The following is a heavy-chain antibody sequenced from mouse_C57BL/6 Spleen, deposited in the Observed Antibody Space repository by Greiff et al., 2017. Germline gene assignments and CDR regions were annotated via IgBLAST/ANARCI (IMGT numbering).Heavy chain of an antibody. V-gene: IGHV1-55*01. Sequence: QVQLQQSGAELVKPGASVKMSCKASGYTFTSYWITWVKQRPGQGLEWIGDIYPGSGSTNYNEKFKSKATLTVDTSSITAYMQLSSLTSEDSAVYYCARNTGRAWYFDVWGTGTTVTVSS. CDR2: IYPGSGST. CDR3: ARNTGRAWYFDV. J-gene: IGHJ1*03. CDR1: GYTFTSYW. D-gene: IGHD4-1*01.